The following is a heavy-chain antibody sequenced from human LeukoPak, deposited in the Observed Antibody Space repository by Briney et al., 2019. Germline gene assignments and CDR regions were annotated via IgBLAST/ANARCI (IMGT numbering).Heavy chain of an antibody. J-gene: IGHJ3*02. CDR3: ARGPHIVVVVADDAFDI. CDR1: GGSISGYY. V-gene: IGHV4-59*12. D-gene: IGHD2-15*01. Sequence: SETLSLTCTVSGGSISGYYWSWVRQSPEKGLESIGFIYSTGSTSYNPSLRSRVTISIDTSKNQFSLKLSSVTAADTAVYYCARGPHIVVVVADDAFDIWGQGTMVTVSS. CDR2: IYSTGST.